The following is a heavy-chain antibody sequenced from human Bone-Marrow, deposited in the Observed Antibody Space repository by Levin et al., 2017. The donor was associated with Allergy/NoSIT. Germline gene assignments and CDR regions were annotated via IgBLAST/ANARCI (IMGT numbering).Heavy chain of an antibody. V-gene: IGHV1-46*01. J-gene: IGHJ4*02. CDR1: GYTFTNYY. D-gene: IGHD3-9*01. Sequence: DSVKVSCKAFGYTFTNYYVHWVRQAPGQGLEWMGVINPSGGSSTYGQKFQGRVSMTRDTSTSTVYMDLRSLTSEDTAVYYCARESPHYDIVTGYGTHWGQGTLVTVSS. CDR3: ARESPHYDIVTGYGTH. CDR2: INPSGGSS.